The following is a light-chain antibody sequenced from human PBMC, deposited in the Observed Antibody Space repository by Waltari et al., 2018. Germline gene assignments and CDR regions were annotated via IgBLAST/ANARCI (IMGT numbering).Light chain of an antibody. V-gene: IGKV3-20*01. J-gene: IGKJ1*01. CDR2: GTS. CDR3: QHYVRLPAT. Sequence: EIALTQSPGTLPLSTGGRATLFCRASQSLTRALAWYQQKPGQAPRLLIYGTSSRATGIPDRFSGSGSGTDFSLTISRLEPEDFAVYYCQHYVRLPATFGQGTQVEIK. CDR1: QSLTRA.